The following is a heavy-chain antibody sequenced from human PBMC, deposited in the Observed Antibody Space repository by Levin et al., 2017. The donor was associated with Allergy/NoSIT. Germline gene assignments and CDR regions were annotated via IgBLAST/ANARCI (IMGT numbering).Heavy chain of an antibody. CDR2: IYHSGST. D-gene: IGHD2-2*01. Sequence: SETLSLTCAVSGGSISSGGYSWSWIRQPPGKGLEWIGYIYHSGSTYYNPSLKSRVTISVDRSKNQFSLKLSSVTAADTAVYYCARTTIVVVPAANWFDPWGQGTLVTVSS. CDR1: GGSISSGGYS. J-gene: IGHJ5*02. CDR3: ARTTIVVVPAANWFDP. V-gene: IGHV4-30-2*01.